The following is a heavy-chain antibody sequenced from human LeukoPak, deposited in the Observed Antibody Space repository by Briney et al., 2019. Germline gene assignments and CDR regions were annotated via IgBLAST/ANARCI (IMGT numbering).Heavy chain of an antibody. Sequence: SETLSLTCAVYGGSFSGYYWSWIRQPPGKGLEWIGEINHSGSTNYNPSLKSRVTISVDTSKNQFSLKLSSVTAADTAVYYCARRSWGVYYFDYWGRGTLVTVSS. CDR2: INHSGST. D-gene: IGHD3-10*01. CDR1: GGSFSGYY. V-gene: IGHV4-34*01. J-gene: IGHJ4*02. CDR3: ARRSWGVYYFDY.